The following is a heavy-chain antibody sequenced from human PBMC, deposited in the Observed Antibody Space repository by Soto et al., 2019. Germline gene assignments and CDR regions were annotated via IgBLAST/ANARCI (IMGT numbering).Heavy chain of an antibody. CDR1: GFSLSTSGVG. CDR2: IYWNDDK. CDR3: AHIGRPPPIRAAAGGAWFDP. V-gene: IGHV2-5*01. D-gene: IGHD6-13*01. J-gene: IGHJ5*02. Sequence: SGPTLVNPTQTLTLTCTFSGFSLSTSGVGVGWIRQPPGKALEWLALIYWNDDKRYSPSLKSRLTITKDTSKNQVVLTMTNMDPVDTATYYCAHIGRPPPIRAAAGGAWFDPWGQGTLVTVSS.